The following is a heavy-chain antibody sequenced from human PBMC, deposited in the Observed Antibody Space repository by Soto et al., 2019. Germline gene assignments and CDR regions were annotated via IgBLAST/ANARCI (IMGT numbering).Heavy chain of an antibody. CDR1: GFTFSSYG. D-gene: IGHD6-6*01. J-gene: IGHJ4*02. V-gene: IGHV3-33*01. Sequence: QVQLVESGGGVVQPGRSLRLSCAASGFTFSSYGMHWVRQAPGKGLEWVAVIWYDGSNKYYADSVKGRFTISRDNSKNTLYLQMNSLRAEDTAVYYGARERAAARPYYFDYWGQGTLVTVSS. CDR2: IWYDGSNK. CDR3: ARERAAARPYYFDY.